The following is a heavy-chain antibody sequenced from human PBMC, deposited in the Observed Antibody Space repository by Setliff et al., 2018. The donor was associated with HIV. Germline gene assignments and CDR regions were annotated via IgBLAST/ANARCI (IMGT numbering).Heavy chain of an antibody. CDR1: GYTFTDYF. Sequence: GASVKVSCKASGYTFTDYFIHWVRQAPGQGLEWMGNINPHTGVTRYAEKFQGRVTMTRDTSISTIYMELSRLRSDDTAVYYCARDVRDGFEEWFSTLDDGMDVWGQGTTVTVSS. V-gene: IGHV1-2*02. D-gene: IGHD3-3*01. CDR2: INPHTGVT. CDR3: ARDVRDGFEEWFSTLDDGMDV. J-gene: IGHJ6*02.